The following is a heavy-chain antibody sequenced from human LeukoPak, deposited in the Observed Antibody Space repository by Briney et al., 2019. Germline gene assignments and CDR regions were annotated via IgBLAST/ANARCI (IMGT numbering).Heavy chain of an antibody. D-gene: IGHD5-12*01. CDR2: IRYDGSNK. CDR1: GFTFSSYG. CDR3: AKDTDIVAWGADY. Sequence: GGSLRLSCAASGFTFSSYGMHWVRQAPGKGLEWVAFIRYDGSNKYYADSVKGRFTISRDNSKNTLYLQMNSLRAEDTAVYYCAKDTDIVAWGADYWGQGTLVTVSS. J-gene: IGHJ4*02. V-gene: IGHV3-30*02.